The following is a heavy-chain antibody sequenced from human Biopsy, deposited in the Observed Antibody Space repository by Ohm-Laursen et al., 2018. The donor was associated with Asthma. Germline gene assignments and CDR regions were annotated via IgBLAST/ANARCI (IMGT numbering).Heavy chain of an antibody. Sequence: ASVKVSCKPSGGTFSSNSINWVRRAPGQGLERMGRIIPIFGPTNYAQKFQGRVTISADDSTSTAYMELSSLSSEDTALYYCARGPEYVRSSGALDYWGQGTLVTVSS. V-gene: IGHV1-69*13. CDR2: IIPIFGPT. J-gene: IGHJ4*02. CDR1: GGTFSSNS. CDR3: ARGPEYVRSSGALDY. D-gene: IGHD2-2*01.